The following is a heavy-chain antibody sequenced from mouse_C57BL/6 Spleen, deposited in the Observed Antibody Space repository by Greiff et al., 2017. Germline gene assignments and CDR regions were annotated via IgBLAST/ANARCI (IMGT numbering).Heavy chain of an antibody. J-gene: IGHJ4*01. CDR3: ARGDDSNYGGAMDY. Sequence: QVQLQQPGAELVRPGSSVKLSCKASGYTFTSYWMHWVKQRPIQGLEWIGNIDPSDSETHYNQKFKDKATLTVDKSSSTAYMQLSSLTSEDSAVYYGARGDDSNYGGAMDYWGQGTSVTVSS. D-gene: IGHD2-5*01. CDR2: IDPSDSET. V-gene: IGHV1-52*01. CDR1: GYTFTSYW.